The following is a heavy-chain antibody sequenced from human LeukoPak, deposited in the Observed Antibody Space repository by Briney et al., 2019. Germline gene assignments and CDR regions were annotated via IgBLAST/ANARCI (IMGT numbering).Heavy chain of an antibody. V-gene: IGHV3-48*01. Sequence: PGGSLRLSCAASGFTFSSYSMNWVRQAPGKGLEWVSYISSSSSTIYYADSVKGRFTISRDNAKNSLYLQMNSLRAEDTAVYYCASSDYYGSGSSFDYWGQGTLVTVSS. D-gene: IGHD3-10*01. J-gene: IGHJ4*02. CDR3: ASSDYYGSGSSFDY. CDR2: ISSSSSTI. CDR1: GFTFSSYS.